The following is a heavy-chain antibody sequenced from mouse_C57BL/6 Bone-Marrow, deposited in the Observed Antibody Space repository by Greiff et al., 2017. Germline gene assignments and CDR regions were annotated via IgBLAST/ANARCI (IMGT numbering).Heavy chain of an antibody. CDR1: GYTFTNYW. V-gene: IGHV1-63*01. J-gene: IGHJ3*01. CDR3: ARSYGSRRRTWFAY. Sequence: VQLQQSGAELVRPGTSVKMSCKASGYTFTNYWIGWAKQRPGHGLEWIGDIYPGGGYTNYNEKFKGKATLTADKSSSTAYMQFSSLTSEDSAIYYCARSYGSRRRTWFAYWGQGTLVTVSA. CDR2: IYPGGGYT. D-gene: IGHD1-1*01.